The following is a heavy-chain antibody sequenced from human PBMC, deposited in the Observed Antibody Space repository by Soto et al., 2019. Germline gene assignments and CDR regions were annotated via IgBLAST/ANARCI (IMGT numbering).Heavy chain of an antibody. J-gene: IGHJ4*02. V-gene: IGHV3-23*01. CDR1: GFTFSSYG. D-gene: IGHD3-10*01. CDR2: VSARGGDT. Sequence: EVQLLESGGGLVQPGGSLRLSCAASGFTFSSYGMNWVRQAPGKGLEWVAGVSARGGDTSYADSVKGRFTISRDNSKNTLYLQMSSLRAEDSAVYYCARGSTDSYPGSRIFDFWGRGTLVTVSS. CDR3: ARGSTDSYPGSRIFDF.